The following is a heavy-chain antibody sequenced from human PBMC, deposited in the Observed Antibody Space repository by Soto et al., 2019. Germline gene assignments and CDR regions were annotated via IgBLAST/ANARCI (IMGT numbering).Heavy chain of an antibody. CDR3: AHAYGGRSLY. CDR2: IYWDDSK. J-gene: IGHJ4*02. Sequence: QITLKESGPTLVKPTQTLTLTCTFSGFSLSTSRVGVGWIRQPPGKALDWLAVIYWDDSKTYRPSLKSRPTITKDTSKNQVVLTMTDMDPVDTATYYCAHAYGGRSLYWGQGTLVTVSS. CDR1: GFSLSTSRVG. D-gene: IGHD1-26*01. V-gene: IGHV2-5*02.